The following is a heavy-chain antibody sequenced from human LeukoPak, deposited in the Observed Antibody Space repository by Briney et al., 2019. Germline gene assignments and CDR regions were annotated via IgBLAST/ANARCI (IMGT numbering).Heavy chain of an antibody. CDR1: GFSFSSHW. J-gene: IGHJ4*02. V-gene: IGHV3-7*01. Sequence: GGSLTLSCSASGFSFSSHWMNWVRQTPGKGLEWVAIINTDGSEKNYVDSVRGRFTIYRDNAKNSLYLQMNRLRAEDTAVYYCARSNQGPDYWGQGTLVTVS. CDR3: ARSNQGPDY. D-gene: IGHD1-14*01. CDR2: INTDGSEK.